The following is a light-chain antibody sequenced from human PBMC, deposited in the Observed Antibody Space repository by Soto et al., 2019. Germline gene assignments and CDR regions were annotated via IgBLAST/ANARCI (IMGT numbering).Light chain of an antibody. J-gene: IGLJ3*02. CDR3: QSYDSSNWV. Sequence: NFMLTQPHSVSESPGKTVTISCTRSRGSLASNYVQWYQQRPGSSPTTVIYEYNQRPSGVPARFSGSIDSSSNSASLTISGMKTEDEADYYCQSYDSSNWVFGGGTKLTVL. CDR2: EYN. V-gene: IGLV6-57*01. CDR1: RGSLASNY.